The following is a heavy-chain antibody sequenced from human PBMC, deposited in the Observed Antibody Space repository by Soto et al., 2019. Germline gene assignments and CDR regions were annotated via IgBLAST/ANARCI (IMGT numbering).Heavy chain of an antibody. CDR2: ISVFNGDT. J-gene: IGHJ6*02. V-gene: IGHV1-18*01. CDR3: ATKDDHKDDQPYYYGMDV. Sequence: ASVKVSCKALGYTSSSYGINWVRQAPGQGLEWMGWISVFNGDTRYAQKFQGRVAITKDPGTSTAHMELRSLRSDDAAVYFCATKDDHKDDQPYYYGMDVWGQGTTVTVSS. D-gene: IGHD3-16*01. CDR1: GYTSSSYG.